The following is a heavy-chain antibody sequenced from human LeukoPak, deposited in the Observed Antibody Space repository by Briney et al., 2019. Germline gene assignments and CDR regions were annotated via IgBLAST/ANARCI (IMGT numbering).Heavy chain of an antibody. CDR2: IKPYGSGE. D-gene: IGHD6-13*01. CDR3: ARDHDVPSAGSDF. Sequence: GGSLTLSCSASGFTFSTYLMSWVRPAPAKGLEWVANIKPYGSGEYYVDSVKGRFTISRDNANNSLYLQMNSLRVEDTALYYCARDHDVPSAGSDFWGQGTLVTVSS. CDR1: GFTFSTYL. J-gene: IGHJ4*02. V-gene: IGHV3-7*01.